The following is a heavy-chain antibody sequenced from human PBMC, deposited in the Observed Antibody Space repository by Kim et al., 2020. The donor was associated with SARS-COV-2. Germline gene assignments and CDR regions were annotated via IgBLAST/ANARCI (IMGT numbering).Heavy chain of an antibody. CDR1: GFTFSSYS. V-gene: IGHV3-48*02. CDR3: ARDPILTYYDFWSGYYGPYYYYGMDV. J-gene: IGHJ6*02. Sequence: GGSLRLSCAASGFTFSSYSMNWVRQAPGKGLEWVSYISSSSSTIYYADSVKGRFTISRDNAKNSLYLQMNSLRDEDTAVYYCARDPILTYYDFWSGYYGPYYYYGMDVWGQGTTVTVSS. CDR2: ISSSSSTI. D-gene: IGHD3-3*01.